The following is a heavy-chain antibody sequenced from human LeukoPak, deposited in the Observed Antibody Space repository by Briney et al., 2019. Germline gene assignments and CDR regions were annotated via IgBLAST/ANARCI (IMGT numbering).Heavy chain of an antibody. D-gene: IGHD1-26*01. CDR2: INPNSGGT. V-gene: IGHV1-2*02. CDR1: GYTFTGYY. J-gene: IGHJ6*02. CDR3: ARDPGPYSGSYYFYYGMDV. Sequence: ASVKVSCKASGYTFTGYYVHWVRQAPGQGLEWMGWINPNSGGTNYAQKFQGRVTMTRDTSISTAYMELSRLRSDDTAVYYCARDPGPYSGSYYFYYGMDVWGQGTTVTVSS.